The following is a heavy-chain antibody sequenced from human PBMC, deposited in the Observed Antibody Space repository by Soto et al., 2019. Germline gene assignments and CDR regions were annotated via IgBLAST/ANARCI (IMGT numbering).Heavy chain of an antibody. CDR1: GGCISSRNW. V-gene: IGHV4-4*02. Sequence: SETVSLTCGVSGGCISSRNWWSWVRQPPGKGLEWIGDIYHSGSTNYNPSLKSRVTISVGNSKNQFSLKLSSVTAADTAVYYCARQVYSYYGLDVWRQGTTVTVSS. J-gene: IGHJ6*02. D-gene: IGHD1-20*01. CDR3: ARQVYSYYGLDV. CDR2: IYHSGST.